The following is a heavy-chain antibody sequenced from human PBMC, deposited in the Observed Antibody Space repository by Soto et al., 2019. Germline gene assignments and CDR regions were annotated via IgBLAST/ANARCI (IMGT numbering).Heavy chain of an antibody. CDR1: GGSLSRSSYY. V-gene: IGHV4-39*01. D-gene: IGHD2-15*01. Sequence: QLQLQESGPGLVKPSETLSLTCTVSGGSLSRSSYYWGWIRQPPGKGLEGIGNIIYSGNTYYNPSLQSRITISVDTSKNQCSLKLRSVTAADTAVYECALHQYTGPAASGRFDPWGQATLVPVSS. CDR3: ALHQYTGPAASGRFDP. CDR2: IIYSGNT. J-gene: IGHJ5*02.